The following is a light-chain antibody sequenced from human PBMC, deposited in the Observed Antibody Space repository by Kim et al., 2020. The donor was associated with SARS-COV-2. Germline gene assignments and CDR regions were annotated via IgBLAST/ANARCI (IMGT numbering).Light chain of an antibody. CDR2: KAS. CDR3: QQYNSYST. Sequence: SASVGDRVTITCRASQSISSWLAWYQQKPGKAPKLLIYKASSLESGVPSRFSGSGSGTEFTLTISSLQPDEFATYYSQQYNSYSTFGQGTKVGIK. CDR1: QSISSW. J-gene: IGKJ1*01. V-gene: IGKV1-5*03.